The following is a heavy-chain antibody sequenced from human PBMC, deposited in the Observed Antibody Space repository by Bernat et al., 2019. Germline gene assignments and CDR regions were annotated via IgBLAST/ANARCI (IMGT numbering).Heavy chain of an antibody. CDR2: LRYDGSNK. Sequence: QVQLVESGGGVVQPGGSLRLSCAASGFTFSSYGMHWVRQAPGKGLEWVAFLRYDGSNKYYADSVKGRFTISRDNSKNTLYLQMNSLRAEDTAVYYCAKDSWFAGGSIAAGRYGMDVWGQGTTVTVSS. CDR1: GFTFSSYG. CDR3: AKDSWFAGGSIAAGRYGMDV. D-gene: IGHD6-6*01. J-gene: IGHJ6*02. V-gene: IGHV3-30*02.